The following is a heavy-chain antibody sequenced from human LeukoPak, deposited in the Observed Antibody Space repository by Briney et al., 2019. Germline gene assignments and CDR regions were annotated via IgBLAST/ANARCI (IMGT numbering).Heavy chain of an antibody. J-gene: IGHJ3*02. V-gene: IGHV3-23*01. CDR2: ISVSGSNT. CDR3: ARTAYYYDSSGYDDAFDI. CDR1: GFTFSTYV. Sequence: GGSLRLSCAASGFTFSTYVMVWVRRAPEKGLEWVSSISVSGSNTFYTDSVKGRFTISRDNAKNSLYLQMNSLRAEDTAVYYCARTAYYYDSSGYDDAFDIWGQGTMVTVSS. D-gene: IGHD3-22*01.